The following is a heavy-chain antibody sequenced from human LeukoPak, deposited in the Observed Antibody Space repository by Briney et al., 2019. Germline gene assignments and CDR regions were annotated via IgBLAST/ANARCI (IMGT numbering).Heavy chain of an antibody. Sequence: PGGSLRLSCAASGFTFSIYWMSWVRLAPGKGLEWVANIKQDGREKYYVDSVKGRFTTSRDNAKNSLYLQMNSLRAEDTAVYYCVRVLGAYSSVYGPDFDYWGQGILVTVSS. CDR1: GFTFSIYW. CDR3: VRVLGAYSSVYGPDFDY. CDR2: IKQDGREK. J-gene: IGHJ4*02. D-gene: IGHD3-16*01. V-gene: IGHV3-7*01.